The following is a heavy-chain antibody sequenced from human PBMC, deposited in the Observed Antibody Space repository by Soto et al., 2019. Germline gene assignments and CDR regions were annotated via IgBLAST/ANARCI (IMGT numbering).Heavy chain of an antibody. Sequence: PSETLSLTCTVSGGSISSSSYYWGWLRQPPGKGLEWIGSIYYSGSTYYNPSLKSRVTISVDTSKNQFSLKLSSVTAADTAVYYCARTNVADFDYWGQGTLGTGFS. V-gene: IGHV4-39*01. CDR2: IYYSGST. CDR1: GGSISSSSYY. D-gene: IGHD2-8*01. CDR3: ARTNVADFDY. J-gene: IGHJ4*02.